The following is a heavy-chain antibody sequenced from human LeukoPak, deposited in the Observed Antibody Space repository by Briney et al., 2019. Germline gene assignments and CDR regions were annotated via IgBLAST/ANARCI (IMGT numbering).Heavy chain of an antibody. Sequence: GGSLRLSCAASGFTFSSYAMSWVRQAPGKGLEWVSVISGGDGRTYYADSVKGRFTISRDNSKNTLYLQMNSLRAEDTAIYYCATISDLLFYFDSWGQGTLVTVSS. CDR3: ATISDLLFYFDS. V-gene: IGHV3-23*01. J-gene: IGHJ4*02. CDR2: ISGGDGRT. CDR1: GFTFSSYA.